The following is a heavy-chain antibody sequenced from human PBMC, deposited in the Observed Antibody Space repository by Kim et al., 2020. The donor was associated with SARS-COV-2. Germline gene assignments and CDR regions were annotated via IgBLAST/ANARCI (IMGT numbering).Heavy chain of an antibody. Sequence: GGSLRLSCAASGFTFGDYAMHWVRQAPGKGLEWVSGISWNSGSIGYADSVKGRFTISRDNAKNSLYLQMNSLRDEDTALYYCAKATSNSGYGNGGADYWGQGTLVTVSS. V-gene: IGHV3-9*01. CDR2: ISWNSGSI. D-gene: IGHD5-12*01. CDR3: AKATSNSGYGNGGADY. J-gene: IGHJ4*02. CDR1: GFTFGDYA.